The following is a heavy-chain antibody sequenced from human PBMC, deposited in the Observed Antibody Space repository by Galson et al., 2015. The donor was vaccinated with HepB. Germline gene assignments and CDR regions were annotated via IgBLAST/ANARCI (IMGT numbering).Heavy chain of an antibody. D-gene: IGHD1-26*01. CDR2: IYYSGST. J-gene: IGHJ5*02. CDR3: ARGGWELSGWFDP. Sequence: SETLSLTCTVSGGSVSSGSYYWSWIRQPPGKGLEWIGYIYYSGSTNYNPSLKSRVTISVDTSKNQFSLKLSSVTAADTAVYYCARGGWELSGWFDPWGQGTLVTVSS. CDR1: GGSVSSGSYY. V-gene: IGHV4-61*01.